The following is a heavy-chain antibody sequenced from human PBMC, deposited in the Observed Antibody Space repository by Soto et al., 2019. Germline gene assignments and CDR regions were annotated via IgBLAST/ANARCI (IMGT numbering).Heavy chain of an antibody. Sequence: PGGSLRLSCAASGFTFSSYAMSWVRQAPGKGLEWVSAISGSGGSTYYADSVKGRFTISRDNSKNTLYLQMNSLRAEDTAVYYCARDMDSGSYPSFDYWGQGTLVTVSS. CDR1: GFTFSSYA. V-gene: IGHV3-23*01. J-gene: IGHJ4*02. CDR3: ARDMDSGSYPSFDY. D-gene: IGHD1-26*01. CDR2: ISGSGGST.